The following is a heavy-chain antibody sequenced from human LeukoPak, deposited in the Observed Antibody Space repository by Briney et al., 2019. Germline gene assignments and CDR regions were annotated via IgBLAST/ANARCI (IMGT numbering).Heavy chain of an antibody. V-gene: IGHV1-2*06. CDR2: INPNSGGT. CDR3: AREYCTSTSCQFYYFDC. Sequence: ASVKVSCKASGYTFTGYYMHWARQAPGQGLEWMGRINPNSGGTNYAQKFQGRVTMTRDTSISTAYMELSSLRSDDTAMYYCAREYCTSTSCQFYYFDCWGQGTLVTVSS. CDR1: GYTFTGYY. D-gene: IGHD2-2*01. J-gene: IGHJ4*02.